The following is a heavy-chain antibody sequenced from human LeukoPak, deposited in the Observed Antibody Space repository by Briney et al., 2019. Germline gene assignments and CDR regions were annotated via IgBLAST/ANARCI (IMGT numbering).Heavy chain of an antibody. CDR3: ARDGGARGDY. D-gene: IGHD3-10*01. J-gene: IGHJ4*02. CDR2: IYSGGST. V-gene: IGHV3-66*01. CDR1: GFTVSSNY. Sequence: GGSLRLSCAASGFTVSSNYMSWVRQAPGKGLEWVSVIYSGGSTYYSDSGKDRFTISKDNSKNSLYLKMNSRKAEEMALYYGARDGGARGDYWGQGTLVTVSS.